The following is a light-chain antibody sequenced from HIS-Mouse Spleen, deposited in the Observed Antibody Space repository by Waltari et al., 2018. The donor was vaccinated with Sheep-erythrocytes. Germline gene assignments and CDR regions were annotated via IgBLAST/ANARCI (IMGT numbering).Light chain of an antibody. J-gene: IGLJ1*01. CDR1: SSDVGGYNY. CDR2: DVS. CDR3: CSYAGSYNHV. V-gene: IGLV2-11*01. Sequence: QSALTQPRSVSGSPGQSVTISCTGTSSDVGGYNYVSWYQQHPGNAPKLMIYDVSKRPAGVPDRFSGSKSGNTASLTISALQAEDKADYYCCSYAGSYNHVFATGTKVTVL.